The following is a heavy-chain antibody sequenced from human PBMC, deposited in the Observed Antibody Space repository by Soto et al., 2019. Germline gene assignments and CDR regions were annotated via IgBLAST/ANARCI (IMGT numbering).Heavy chain of an antibody. J-gene: IGHJ4*02. CDR2: IYYDGTNK. CDR3: ARDLAGGRYFDY. V-gene: IGHV3-33*01. D-gene: IGHD2-15*01. Sequence: QVQLVESGGGVVQPGRSLGLSCATSGFTFSSFGMHWVRQAPGKGLEWVAFIYYDGTNKYHADSVRGRFTISRDNSKNTLYLQMNCLRAEDTAVYYCARDLAGGRYFDYWGQGTLVTVSS. CDR1: GFTFSSFG.